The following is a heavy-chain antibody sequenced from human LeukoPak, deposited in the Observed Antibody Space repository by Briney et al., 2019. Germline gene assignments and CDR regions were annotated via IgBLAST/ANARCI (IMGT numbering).Heavy chain of an antibody. V-gene: IGHV4-4*07. D-gene: IGHD1-14*01. CDR2: IYPSGST. CDR3: ARGASTTWPGNFDY. Sequence: SSGTLSLTCTVSGGSISSYYWSWMRQPAGKALEWIGRIYPSGSTNYNPSLKSRVTMSVDTSQNQFSLKMTSVTAADTAVYYCARGASTTWPGNFDYWGQGTLVTVSS. J-gene: IGHJ4*02. CDR1: GGSISSYY.